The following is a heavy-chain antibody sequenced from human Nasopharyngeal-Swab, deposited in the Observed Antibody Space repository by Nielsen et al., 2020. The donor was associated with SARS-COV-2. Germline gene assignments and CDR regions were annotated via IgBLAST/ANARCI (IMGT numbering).Heavy chain of an antibody. Sequence: GSLRLSCAVYGGSFSGYYWSGIRQPPGKGLEWIGEINHSGSTNYNPSRKRRVTISVDTSKNQFALKLSSVTAADTAVYYCARVTWVRYGMDVWGQGTTVTVSS. J-gene: IGHJ6*02. CDR3: ARVTWVRYGMDV. D-gene: IGHD3-16*01. CDR1: GGSFSGYY. V-gene: IGHV4-34*01. CDR2: INHSGST.